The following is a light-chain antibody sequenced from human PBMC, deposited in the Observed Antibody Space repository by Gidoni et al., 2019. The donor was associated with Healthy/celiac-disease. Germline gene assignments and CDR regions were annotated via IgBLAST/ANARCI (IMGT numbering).Light chain of an antibody. CDR1: QSVLYSSNNKNY. V-gene: IGKV4-1*01. CDR3: QQYYSTSWT. CDR2: WAS. Sequence: DIMMTQSPDSLAVSLGERDTINCKSSQSVLYSSNNKNYLAWYQQKPGQPPKLLIYWASTRESGVPDRFSGSGSGTDFTLTISSLQAEDVAVYYCQQYYSTSWTFGQGTKVEIK. J-gene: IGKJ1*01.